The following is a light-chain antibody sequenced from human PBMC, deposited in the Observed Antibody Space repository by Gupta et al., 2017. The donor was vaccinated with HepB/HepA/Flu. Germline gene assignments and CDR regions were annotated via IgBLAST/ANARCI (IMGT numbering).Light chain of an antibody. J-gene: IGLJ3*02. CDR1: SSTIGSNT. V-gene: IGLV1-44*01. Sequence: QSVLTQPPSASVTPGQRVTISCSGSSSTIGSNTVNWYQQLPGTAPNLLIYSNNQRPSAVPDRFSGSKSGTSAALAISGLQAEEEADYYCEAWEDSLNGLWVFGGGTKLTVL. CDR3: EAWEDSLNGLWV. CDR2: SNN.